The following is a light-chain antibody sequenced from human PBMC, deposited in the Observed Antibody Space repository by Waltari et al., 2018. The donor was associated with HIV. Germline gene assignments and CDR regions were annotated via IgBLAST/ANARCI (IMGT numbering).Light chain of an antibody. CDR2: DVN. Sequence: QSALTQPASVSGSPGQSITISCTGTSSDIGGYDYVSWYQHLPVKVPKLMIYDVNKRTSGVSSRFSGSKSGSTASLTISGLQPEDEADYYCCSYSGSGTLVVGGGTKLIVL. CDR3: CSYSGSGTLV. V-gene: IGLV2-23*02. CDR1: SSDIGGYDY. J-gene: IGLJ2*01.